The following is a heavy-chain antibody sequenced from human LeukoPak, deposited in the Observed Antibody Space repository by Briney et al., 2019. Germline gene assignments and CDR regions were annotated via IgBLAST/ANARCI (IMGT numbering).Heavy chain of an antibody. V-gene: IGHV1-69*06. Sequence: SVKVSCRASGYTFTGYYIHWVRQAPGQGLEWMGGIIPIFGTANYAQKFQGRVTVTADKSTSTAYMDLSSLRFEDTAVYYCARSIERSRGSYYYMDVWGKGTTVSVSS. CDR1: GYTFTGYY. D-gene: IGHD2-21*01. CDR2: IIPIFGTA. J-gene: IGHJ6*03. CDR3: ARSIERSRGSYYYMDV.